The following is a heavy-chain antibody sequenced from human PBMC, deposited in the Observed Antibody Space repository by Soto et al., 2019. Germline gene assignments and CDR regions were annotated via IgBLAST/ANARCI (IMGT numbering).Heavy chain of an antibody. CDR3: ARPGEQWLVLGYFDY. CDR1: GGSISSSSYY. J-gene: IGHJ4*02. Sequence: QLQLQESGPGLVKPSETLSLTCTVSGGSISSSSYYWGWIRQPPGKGLEWIGSIYYSGSTYYNPSLKSRVTISVDTSKNQFSLKLSSVTAADTAVYYCARPGEQWLVLGYFDYWGQGTLVTVSS. V-gene: IGHV4-39*01. CDR2: IYYSGST. D-gene: IGHD6-19*01.